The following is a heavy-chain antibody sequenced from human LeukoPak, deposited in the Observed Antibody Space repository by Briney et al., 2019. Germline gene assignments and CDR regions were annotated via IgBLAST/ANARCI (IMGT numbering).Heavy chain of an antibody. D-gene: IGHD3-3*01. J-gene: IGHJ3*02. CDR1: GGSFSGYY. CDR2: INHSGST. V-gene: IGHV4-34*01. Sequence: SETLSLTCAVYGGSFSGYYWSWIRQPPGKGLEWIGEINHSGSTNYNPSLKSRVTISVDTSKNQFSLKLSSVTAADTAVYYCARVDTIFGVVINPDAFDIWGQGTMVTVSS. CDR3: ARVDTIFGVVINPDAFDI.